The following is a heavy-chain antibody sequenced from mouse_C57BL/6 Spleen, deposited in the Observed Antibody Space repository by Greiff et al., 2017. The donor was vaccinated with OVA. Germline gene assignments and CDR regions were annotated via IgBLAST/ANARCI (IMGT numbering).Heavy chain of an antibody. V-gene: IGHV7-3*01. CDR1: GFTFTDYY. Sequence: EVQRVESGGGLVQPGGSLSLSCAASGFTFTDYYMSWVRQPPGKALEWLGFIRNKANGYTTEYSASVKGRFTISRDNSQSILYLQMNALRAEDSATYYCASSYDELDYWGQGTTLTVSS. J-gene: IGHJ2*01. D-gene: IGHD2-3*01. CDR3: ASSYDELDY. CDR2: IRNKANGYTT.